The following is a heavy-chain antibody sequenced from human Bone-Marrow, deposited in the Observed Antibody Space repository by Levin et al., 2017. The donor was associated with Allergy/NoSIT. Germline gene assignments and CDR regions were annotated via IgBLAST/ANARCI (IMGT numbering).Heavy chain of an antibody. J-gene: IGHJ4*02. V-gene: IGHV4-39*07. CDR3: VGQKGGNLDEVHS. CDR1: GGSIYSVTTY. Sequence: SETLSLTCTVSGGSIYSVTTYWGWIRQPPGQGLEWIASIYYSGVTYHNPSLKSRVTISVDTSKSQFSLNLSSVTAADTALYYCVGQKGGNLDEVHSWGQGTLVSVSS. D-gene: IGHD4-23*01. CDR2: IYYSGVT.